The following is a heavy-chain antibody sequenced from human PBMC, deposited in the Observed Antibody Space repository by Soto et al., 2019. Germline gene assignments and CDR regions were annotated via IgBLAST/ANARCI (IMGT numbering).Heavy chain of an antibody. CDR2: VSFDGSAT. CDR1: GFTFSSDW. V-gene: IGHV3-74*01. Sequence: EVQLVESGGGLVQSGGSLRLSCAASGFTFSSDWMHWVRQAPGKGLVWVSRVSFDGSATNYADSVKGRFNISRDNAKNTLVLQMNSLRAEDTAVYYCARGRRGAYYFDYWGQGTLVTVSS. D-gene: IGHD1-26*01. CDR3: ARGRRGAYYFDY. J-gene: IGHJ4*02.